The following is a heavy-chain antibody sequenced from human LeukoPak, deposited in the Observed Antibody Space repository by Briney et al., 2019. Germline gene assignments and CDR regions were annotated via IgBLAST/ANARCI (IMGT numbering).Heavy chain of an antibody. CDR3: ARDVAIRVNWFDP. CDR2: ISAYNGNT. V-gene: IGHV1-18*01. Sequence: ASVKVSCKASGYAFTSYGISWVRQAPGQGLEWMGWISAYNGNTNYAQKLQGRVTMTTDTSASTAYMELRSLRSDDTAVYYCARDVAIRVNWFDPWAREPWSPSPQ. J-gene: IGHJ5*02. CDR1: GYAFTSYG. D-gene: IGHD5-12*01.